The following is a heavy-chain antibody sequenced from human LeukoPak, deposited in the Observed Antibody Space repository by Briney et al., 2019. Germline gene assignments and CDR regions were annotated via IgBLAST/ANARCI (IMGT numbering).Heavy chain of an antibody. D-gene: IGHD6-13*01. J-gene: IGHJ6*02. CDR1: GFTFSIYW. V-gene: IGHV3-7*03. CDR3: AKPGLAAAGSLYFYYYYYGMDV. CDR2: INQDGSQK. Sequence: PGGSLRLSCAASGFTFSIYWMSWVRQAPGKGLEWVANINQDGSQKYYEDSVKGRFTISRDNSKNTLYLQMNSLRAEDTAIYYCAKPGLAAAGSLYFYYYYYGMDVWGQGTTVTVSS.